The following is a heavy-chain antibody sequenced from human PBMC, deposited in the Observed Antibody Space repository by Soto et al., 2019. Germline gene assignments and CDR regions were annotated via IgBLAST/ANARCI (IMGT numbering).Heavy chain of an antibody. D-gene: IGHD2-2*01. CDR3: ARVPDR. V-gene: IGHV4-30-2*01. Sequence: PSETLSLTCAVSDGSIRSGGYSWSWIRQPPGKGLEWIGYIYHSGSTYYNPSLKSRVNISVDRTKNQFSLKLSSVTAADTAEYYCARVPDRSGRGTLVTVSS. CDR2: IYHSGST. J-gene: IGHJ5*02. CDR1: DGSIRSGGYS.